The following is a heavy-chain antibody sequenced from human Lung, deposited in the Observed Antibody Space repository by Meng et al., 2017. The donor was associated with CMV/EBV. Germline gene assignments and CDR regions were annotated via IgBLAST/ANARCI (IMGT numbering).Heavy chain of an antibody. CDR3: ARGRGLVATIVQYYLDY. Sequence: GGSLRLXCAASGCTFTSYAMNWVCKAPGKGLEWVSSSTGGGNYSYYADSVKGRFSVSRDNAKNSLYLQMNSLRAEDTAVYYCARGRGLVATIVQYYLDYWXQGTXVTVSS. CDR2: STGGGNYS. V-gene: IGHV3-21*01. J-gene: IGHJ4*02. D-gene: IGHD5-12*01. CDR1: GCTFTSYA.